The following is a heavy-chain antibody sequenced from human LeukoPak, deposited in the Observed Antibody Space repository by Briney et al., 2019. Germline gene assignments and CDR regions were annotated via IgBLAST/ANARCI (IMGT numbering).Heavy chain of an antibody. V-gene: IGHV3-23*01. CDR3: AIGEGNDYYGMDV. J-gene: IGHJ6*02. CDR1: GFTFSSYA. CDR2: ISGSGGST. D-gene: IGHD3-10*01. Sequence: GGSLRLSCAASGFTFSSYAMSWVRQAPGKGLEWVSAISGSGGSTYYADSVKGRFTISRDNSKNTLYLQMNSLRAEDTAVYYCAIGEGNDYYGMDVWGQGTTVTVSS.